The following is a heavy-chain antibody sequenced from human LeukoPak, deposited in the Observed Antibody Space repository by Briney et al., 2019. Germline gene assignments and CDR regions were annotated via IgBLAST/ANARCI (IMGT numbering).Heavy chain of an antibody. CDR3: ARLKEMPTISAFDI. Sequence: GGSLRLSCAASGFIFSDYYMSWVRQAPGKGLGWVSLISSSGTTIYYADSVKGRFTISRDNAKNSLYLQMNSLRADDTAVYYCARLKEMPTISAFDIWGQGTMVTVSS. CDR1: GFIFSDYY. D-gene: IGHD5-24*01. CDR2: ISSSGTTI. V-gene: IGHV3-11*01. J-gene: IGHJ3*02.